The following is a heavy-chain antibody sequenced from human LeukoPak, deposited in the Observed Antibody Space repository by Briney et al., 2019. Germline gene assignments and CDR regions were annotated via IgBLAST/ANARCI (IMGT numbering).Heavy chain of an antibody. D-gene: IGHD1-26*01. CDR1: GFTFSTYT. CDR3: ARDPFAVGATQLDY. CDR2: ISSTSGFI. Sequence: GGSLRLSCAASGFTFSTYTMNWVRQAPGKGLEWISAISSTSGFISYTDSVKGRFTISRDNTKNSLFLQMNSPRAEDTAVYYCARDPFAVGATQLDYWGQGTLVTVSS. V-gene: IGHV3-21*06. J-gene: IGHJ4*02.